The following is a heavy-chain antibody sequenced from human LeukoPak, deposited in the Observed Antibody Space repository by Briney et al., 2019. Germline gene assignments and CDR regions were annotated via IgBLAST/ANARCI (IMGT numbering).Heavy chain of an antibody. Sequence: GGSLRLSCAASGFTFADYVIQWVRQVPGKGLEWVSGITWTGGTIGYADSVKGRFFASRDNAKTSVYLQMNGLRPDDTALYYCTRYRQRNGNSDYLDFWGRGTLVTVSS. D-gene: IGHD4-23*01. CDR1: GFTFADYV. V-gene: IGHV3-9*01. CDR2: ITWTGGTI. CDR3: TRYRQRNGNSDYLDF. J-gene: IGHJ4*02.